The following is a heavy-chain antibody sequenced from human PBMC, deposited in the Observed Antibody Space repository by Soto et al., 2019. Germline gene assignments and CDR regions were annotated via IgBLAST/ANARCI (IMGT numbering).Heavy chain of an antibody. CDR1: GYTFTSYD. Sequence: GASVKVSCKASGYTFTSYDINWVRQATGQGLEWMGWMNPNSGNTGYAQKFQGRVTMTRNTSISTAYMELSSLRSEDTAVYYCARVSPYCGGDCSAYYYGMDVWGQGTTVTVSS. D-gene: IGHD2-21*02. CDR3: ARVSPYCGGDCSAYYYGMDV. CDR2: MNPNSGNT. V-gene: IGHV1-8*01. J-gene: IGHJ6*02.